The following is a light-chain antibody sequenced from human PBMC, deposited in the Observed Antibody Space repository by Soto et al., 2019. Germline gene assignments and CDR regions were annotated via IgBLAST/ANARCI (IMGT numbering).Light chain of an antibody. Sequence: QSALTQPPPASGSPGQSVTISCTGTSSDVGGYKFVSWYQQHPGKAPKLIIYEVSQRPSGVPDRFSASKSGDTASLTVSGLRAEDEADYYCSSYAGSNMGVFGSGTKLTVL. CDR1: SSDVGGYKF. CDR3: SSYAGSNMGV. V-gene: IGLV2-8*01. J-gene: IGLJ1*01. CDR2: EVS.